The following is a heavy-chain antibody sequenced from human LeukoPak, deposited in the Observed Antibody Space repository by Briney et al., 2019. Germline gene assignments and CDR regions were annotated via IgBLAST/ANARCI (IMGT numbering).Heavy chain of an antibody. J-gene: IGHJ4*02. Sequence: QPGGSLRLSCAASGFTFSSYGMHWVRQAPGKGLEWVAVISYDGSNKYYADSVKGRFTISRDNSKNTLYLQMNSLRAEDTAVYYCAKDGGYSGPFDYWGQGTLVTVSS. D-gene: IGHD5-12*01. CDR2: ISYDGSNK. CDR1: GFTFSSYG. CDR3: AKDGGYSGPFDY. V-gene: IGHV3-30*18.